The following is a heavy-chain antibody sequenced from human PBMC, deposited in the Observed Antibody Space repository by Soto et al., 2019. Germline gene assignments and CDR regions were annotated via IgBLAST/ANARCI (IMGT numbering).Heavy chain of an antibody. CDR2: LSDSGGSI. CDR1: GFTFSSYA. D-gene: IGHD1-1*01. V-gene: IGHV3-23*01. J-gene: IGHJ3*02. Sequence: GGSLRLSCAASGFTFSSYAMTWVRQAPGKGLEWVSGLSDSGGSIYYADSVKGRFTISRDNSMNTLYLQMKTLRAEDTAVYYCARDELNPLPDAAFDIWGQGTMVTVSS. CDR3: ARDELNPLPDAAFDI.